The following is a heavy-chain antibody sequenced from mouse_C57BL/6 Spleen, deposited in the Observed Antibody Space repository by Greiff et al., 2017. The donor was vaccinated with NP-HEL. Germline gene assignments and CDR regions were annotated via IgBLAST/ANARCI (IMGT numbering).Heavy chain of an antibody. CDR1: GYTFTSYD. D-gene: IGHD2-4*01. J-gene: IGHJ4*01. CDR2: IYPRDGST. V-gene: IGHV1-85*01. Sequence: VKLQESGPELVKPGASVKLSCKASGYTFTSYDINWVKQRPGQGLEWIGWIYPRDGSTKYNEKFKGKATLTVDTSSSTAYMELHSLTSEDSAVYFCGIYYDYDNGAMDYWGQGTSVTVSS. CDR3: GIYYDYDNGAMDY.